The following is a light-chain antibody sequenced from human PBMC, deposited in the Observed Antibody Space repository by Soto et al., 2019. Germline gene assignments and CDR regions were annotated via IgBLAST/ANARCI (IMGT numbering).Light chain of an antibody. Sequence: EIVMTQSPATLSVSPGERATLSCRASQSVSSNLAWYQQKPGQAPRLLIYGTSTRATGIPARFSGSGSGTEFTLTISSLQSEDFAVYYCQNYNNWPLTFXGGTKADIK. CDR1: QSVSSN. CDR2: GTS. V-gene: IGKV3-15*01. CDR3: QNYNNWPLT. J-gene: IGKJ4*01.